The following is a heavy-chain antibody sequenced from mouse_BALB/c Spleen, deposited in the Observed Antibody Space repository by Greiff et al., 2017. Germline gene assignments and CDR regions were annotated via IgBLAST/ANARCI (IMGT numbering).Heavy chain of an antibody. Sequence: QVQLKQSGAELARPGASVKLSCKASGYTFTSYWMQWVKQRPGQGLEWIGAIYPGDGDTRYTQKFKGKATLTADKSSSTAYMQLSSLASEDSAVYYCAFYDGGWGQGTSVTVSS. V-gene: IGHV1-87*01. D-gene: IGHD2-3*01. CDR1: GYTFTSYW. CDR2: IYPGDGDT. J-gene: IGHJ4*01. CDR3: AFYDGG.